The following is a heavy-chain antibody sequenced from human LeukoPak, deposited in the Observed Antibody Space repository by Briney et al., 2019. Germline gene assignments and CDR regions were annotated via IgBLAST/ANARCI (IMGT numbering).Heavy chain of an antibody. CDR1: GFTFSSYG. D-gene: IGHD5-12*01. CDR2: ISSSSSYI. Sequence: GGSLRLSCAASGFTFSSYGMNWVRQAPGKGLEWVSSISSSSSYIYYADSVKGRFTISRDNAKNSLYLQMNSLRAEDTAVYYCARAGGGYDPRFDYWGQGTLVTVSS. CDR3: ARAGGGYDPRFDY. J-gene: IGHJ4*02. V-gene: IGHV3-21*01.